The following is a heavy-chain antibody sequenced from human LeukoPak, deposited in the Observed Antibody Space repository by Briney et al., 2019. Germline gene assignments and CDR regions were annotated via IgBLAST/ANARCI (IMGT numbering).Heavy chain of an antibody. CDR2: IYYSGST. Sequence: SETLSLTCTVSGGSISSYYWSWIRQPPGKGLEWIGYIYYSGSTNYNPSLKSRVTISVDTSKNQFSLKLSSVTAADTAVYYCARRGSYYEYYFDYWGQGTLVTVSS. CDR3: ARRGSYYEYYFDY. D-gene: IGHD1-26*01. V-gene: IGHV4-59*01. CDR1: GGSISSYY. J-gene: IGHJ4*02.